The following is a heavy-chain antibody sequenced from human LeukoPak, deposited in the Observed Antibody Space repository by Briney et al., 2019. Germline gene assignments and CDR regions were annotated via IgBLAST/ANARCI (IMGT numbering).Heavy chain of an antibody. Sequence: GRSLRLSCAASGFTFSSYAMHWVRQAPGKGLEWVTVISYDGSNKYYADSVKGRFTISRDNSKNTLYLQMNSLRAEDTAVNYCARPLRETTGDYWGQGTLVTVSS. D-gene: IGHD1-7*01. CDR1: GFTFSSYA. V-gene: IGHV3-30*04. CDR3: ARPLRETTGDY. CDR2: ISYDGSNK. J-gene: IGHJ4*02.